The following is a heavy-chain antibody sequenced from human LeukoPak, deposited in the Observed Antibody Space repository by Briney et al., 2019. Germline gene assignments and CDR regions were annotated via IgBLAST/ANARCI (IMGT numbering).Heavy chain of an antibody. CDR2: ISWNSGSI. CDR1: GFTFDDYA. Sequence: PPGGSLRLSCAASGFTFDDYAMHWVRQAPGKGLEWVSGISWNSGSIVYADCVKGRFTISRDNAKNSLYLQMNSLRAEDMALYYCAKANRGGATTEFDYWGQGTLVTVSS. D-gene: IGHD1-26*01. V-gene: IGHV3-9*03. J-gene: IGHJ4*02. CDR3: AKANRGGATTEFDY.